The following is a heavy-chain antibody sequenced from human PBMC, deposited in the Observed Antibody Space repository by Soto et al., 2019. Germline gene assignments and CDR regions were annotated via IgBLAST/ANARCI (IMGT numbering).Heavy chain of an antibody. Sequence: SETLSLTCAVSGCSISSGGYSWSWIRQPPGKGLGWIGYIYHSGSTYYNPSLKSRVTISVDRSKNQFSLKLSSVTAADTAVYYCARRFWQLAGFDYWGQGTLVTVSS. CDR1: GCSISSGGYS. V-gene: IGHV4-30-2*01. CDR2: IYHSGST. CDR3: ARRFWQLAGFDY. D-gene: IGHD6-6*01. J-gene: IGHJ4*02.